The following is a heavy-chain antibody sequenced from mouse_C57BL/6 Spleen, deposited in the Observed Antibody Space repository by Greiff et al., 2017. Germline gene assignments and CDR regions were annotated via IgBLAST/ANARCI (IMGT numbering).Heavy chain of an antibody. CDR3: ARQGTAQATLAY. V-gene: IGHV5-9*01. J-gene: IGHJ3*01. CDR1: GFTFSSYT. Sequence: EVQLQQSGGGLVKPGGSLKLSCAASGFTFSSYTMSWVRQTPEKRLEWVATISGGGGNTYYPDSVKGRFTISRDNAKNTLYLQMSSLRSEDTALYYCARQGTAQATLAYWGQGTLVTVSA. D-gene: IGHD3-2*02. CDR2: ISGGGGNT.